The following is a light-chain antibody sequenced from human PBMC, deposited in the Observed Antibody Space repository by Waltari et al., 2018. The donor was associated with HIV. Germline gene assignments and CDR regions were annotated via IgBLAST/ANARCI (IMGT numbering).Light chain of an antibody. Sequence: EIELTQSPGILSLSPGERATLSCRASQRVSSNYLAWYQQKPGRAPRLLIFDASTRASGIPDRFSGSGSGTDFTLTISRLEPEDFAVYYCQQYGNSPVYTFGQGTKLEIK. V-gene: IGKV3-20*01. CDR2: DAS. CDR3: QQYGNSPVYT. CDR1: QRVSSNY. J-gene: IGKJ2*01.